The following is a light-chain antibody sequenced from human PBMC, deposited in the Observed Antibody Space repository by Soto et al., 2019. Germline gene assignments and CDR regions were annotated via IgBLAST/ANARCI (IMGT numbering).Light chain of an antibody. J-gene: IGKJ5*01. CDR1: QSVSSTY. CDR3: QQYGGSPPIT. Sequence: VLTQSPGTLSLSPGERATLSCRASQSVSSTYLAWYQHKPGQAPRLLIYGPSTRATDIPDRFSGSGSGTDLTLTISRLEPEDFAVYYCQQYGGSPPITFGQGTRLEIK. CDR2: GPS. V-gene: IGKV3-20*01.